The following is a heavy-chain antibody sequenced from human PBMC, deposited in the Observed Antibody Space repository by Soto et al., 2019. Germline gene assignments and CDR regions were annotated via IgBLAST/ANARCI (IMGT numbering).Heavy chain of an antibody. Sequence: EVQLVESGGGSVQPGGSLRLSRVASGITFTNYWMHWVRQVPGKGLVWVARVDSDGRGTSYADFVKGRFTISRDNAKNTLYLQMSSLRVEDTAMYYCGTVFEHWGQGIPVTVSS. CDR1: GITFTNYW. J-gene: IGHJ4*02. CDR2: VDSDGRGT. V-gene: IGHV3-74*01. CDR3: GTVFEH.